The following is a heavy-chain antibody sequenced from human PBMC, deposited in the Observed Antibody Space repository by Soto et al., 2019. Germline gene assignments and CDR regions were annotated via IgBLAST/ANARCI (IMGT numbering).Heavy chain of an antibody. D-gene: IGHD3-10*01. J-gene: IGHJ5*01. CDR1: GFTFSTYT. CDR2: ISSGSSYI. CDR3: ARDILSGGAYPDS. V-gene: IGHV3-21*01. Sequence: GGSLRLSCAASGFTFSTYTMNWVRQAPGKGLEWISSISSGSSYIYYAGSVRGRFTISRDNAKNSLFLQMNSLRADDTAVYYCARDILSGGAYPDSWGQGTKVTVSS.